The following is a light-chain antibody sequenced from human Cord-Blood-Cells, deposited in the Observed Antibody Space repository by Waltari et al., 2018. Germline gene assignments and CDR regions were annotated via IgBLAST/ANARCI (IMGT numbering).Light chain of an antibody. Sequence: EIVLTQSPGTLSLSPGERATLSCRASQSVSSSYLAWYQQKPGQAPRLLIYGASSRATGIPDRFSGSGSGTDFTLTISRLEPEDFAVYYCKQYGSSPPLFTVGPGTKVDIK. J-gene: IGKJ3*01. CDR3: KQYGSSPPLFT. V-gene: IGKV3-20*01. CDR2: GAS. CDR1: QSVSSSY.